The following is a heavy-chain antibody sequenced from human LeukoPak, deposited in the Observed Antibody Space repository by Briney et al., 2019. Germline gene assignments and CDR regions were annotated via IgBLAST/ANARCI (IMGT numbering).Heavy chain of an antibody. CDR1: GGTFTSYA. D-gene: IGHD3-10*01. V-gene: IGHV1-69*13. J-gene: IGHJ4*02. CDR2: IIPIFGTA. Sequence: SVKVSCKASGGTFTSYAISWVRQAPGQGLEWMGGIIPIFGTADYAQKFQGRVTITADESTSTAYMEPSSLRSEDTAVYYCARTRVEIRFDYYGSGSLQKPLDYWGQGTLVTVSS. CDR3: ARTRVEIRFDYYGSGSLQKPLDY.